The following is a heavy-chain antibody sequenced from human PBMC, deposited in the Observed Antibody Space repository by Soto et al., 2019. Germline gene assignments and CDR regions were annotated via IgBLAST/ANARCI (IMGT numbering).Heavy chain of an antibody. CDR1: GFTFSDYH. J-gene: IGHJ5*02. D-gene: IGHD6-13*01. Sequence: PGGSLRLSCAASGFTFSDYHMTWIRQAPGKGLEWVSYISTTSTSTNYADSVKGRFTISRDNAKNSLYLQMNSLRAEDTAVYYCARGGQQQLNAWGQGTLVTVSS. CDR2: ISTTSTST. CDR3: ARGGQQQLNA. V-gene: IGHV3-11*05.